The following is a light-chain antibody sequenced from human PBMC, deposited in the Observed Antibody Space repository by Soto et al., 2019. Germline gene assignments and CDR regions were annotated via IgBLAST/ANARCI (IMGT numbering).Light chain of an antibody. CDR2: DAS. CDR3: QHYNSYSEA. Sequence: DIQMTQSPSTLSASHGDRVSITCRASQSISSWLAWYQQKPGKAPKLLIYDASSLESGVPSRFSGSGSGTEFTLTISRLQPDDFTTYYCQHYNSYSEAFGQGTKVDI. V-gene: IGKV1-5*01. J-gene: IGKJ1*01. CDR1: QSISSW.